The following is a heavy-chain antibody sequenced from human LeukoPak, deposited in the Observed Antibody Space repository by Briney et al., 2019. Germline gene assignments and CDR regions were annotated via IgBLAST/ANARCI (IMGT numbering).Heavy chain of an antibody. CDR1: GASISSYY. D-gene: IGHD4-23*01. CDR3: ARARYGGNSEGYFDL. CDR2: IYYSGST. Sequence: SGTLSLTCAVSGASISSYYWSWIRRPPGKGLEWIAFIYYSGSTKYNPSLKSRVTISVDTSKNQFSLKLSSVTAADTAAYYCARARYGGNSEGYFDLWGRGTLVTVSS. V-gene: IGHV4-59*01. J-gene: IGHJ2*01.